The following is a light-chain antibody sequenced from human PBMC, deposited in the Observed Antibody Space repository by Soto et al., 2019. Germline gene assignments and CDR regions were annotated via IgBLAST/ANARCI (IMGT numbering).Light chain of an antibody. Sequence: DIKMTQSPSSVSASVGDRVTITSRASQGISGWLAWYQQKPGKAPKLLIYAASSLQSGVPSRFSGSGSGTEFTLTISSLQSEDFAVYYCQQYHNWPITFVQGTRLEIK. CDR3: QQYHNWPIT. CDR1: QGISGW. J-gene: IGKJ5*01. CDR2: AAS. V-gene: IGKV1-12*01.